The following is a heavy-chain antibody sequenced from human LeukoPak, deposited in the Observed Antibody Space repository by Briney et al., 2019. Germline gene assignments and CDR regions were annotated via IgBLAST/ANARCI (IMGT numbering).Heavy chain of an antibody. J-gene: IGHJ4*02. CDR1: GFTFSNAW. CDR3: STDILETNWGGY. D-gene: IGHD7-27*01. CDR2: IKSKTDGGTT. V-gene: IGHV3-15*01. Sequence: GGSLRLSCAASGFTFSNAWMSWVRQAPGKGLEWVSRIKSKTDGGTTHYAAPVKGRFTISGDDSKDTLYLRMNSLKTEDTAVYYCSTDILETNWGGYWGQGTLVTVSS.